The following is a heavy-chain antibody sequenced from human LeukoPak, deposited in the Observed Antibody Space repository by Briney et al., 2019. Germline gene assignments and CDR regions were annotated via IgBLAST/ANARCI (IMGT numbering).Heavy chain of an antibody. Sequence: ASVKVSCKASGYNFTSYGITWVRQAPGQGLEWMGWVSAYNGNTNYAQKLQGRVTMTTDTSTSTAYMELSSLRSEDTAVYYCARGGYAGSGSYYTPGDYWGQGTLVTVSS. CDR2: VSAYNGNT. CDR1: GYNFTSYG. J-gene: IGHJ4*02. D-gene: IGHD3-10*01. V-gene: IGHV1-18*01. CDR3: ARGGYAGSGSYYTPGDY.